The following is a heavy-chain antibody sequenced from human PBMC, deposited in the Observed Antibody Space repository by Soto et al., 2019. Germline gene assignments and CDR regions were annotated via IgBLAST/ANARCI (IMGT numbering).Heavy chain of an antibody. CDR3: ARRPGYISDWHYFDL. V-gene: IGHV1-2*02. D-gene: IGHD2-21*02. J-gene: IGHJ4*02. Sequence: ASVKVSCKASGYTFISCYLHWVRQAPGQGFEWMGRISPKSGGTNYAQKFQGRVSLTWDTSLKTAYRELGSLMSEQTAVYYCARRPGYISDWHYFDLWGQGTLVTVSS. CDR2: ISPKSGGT. CDR1: GYTFISCY.